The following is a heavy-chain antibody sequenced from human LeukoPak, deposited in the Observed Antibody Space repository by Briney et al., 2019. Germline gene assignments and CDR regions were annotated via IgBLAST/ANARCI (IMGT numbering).Heavy chain of an antibody. V-gene: IGHV3-7*01. D-gene: IGHD1-7*01. J-gene: IGHJ4*02. CDR2: IRPDGSQD. Sequence: GGPLRLCCVASGFTSSYSWMSWLREAAGEGLGWVASIRPDGSQDYYMDSVKGRFTISRGNAENSLFLQMNSLRAEDTAVYFCARLMGTVTTYDFWGQGTLVRVSS. CDR1: GFTSSYSW. CDR3: ARLMGTVTTYDF.